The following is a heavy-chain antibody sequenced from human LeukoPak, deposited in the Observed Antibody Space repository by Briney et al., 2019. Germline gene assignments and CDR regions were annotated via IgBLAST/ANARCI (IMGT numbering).Heavy chain of an antibody. D-gene: IGHD4-11*01. CDR1: GGSISSGGYS. V-gene: IGHV4-30-2*01. Sequence: SETLSLTCAVSGGSISSGGYSWSWIRQPPGKGLEWIGYIYHSGSTYYNPSLKSRVTISVDRSKNQFSLKLSSVTAADTAVYYCARVVLQKHFDYWGQGTLVTVSS. CDR3: ARVVLQKHFDY. CDR2: IYHSGST. J-gene: IGHJ4*02.